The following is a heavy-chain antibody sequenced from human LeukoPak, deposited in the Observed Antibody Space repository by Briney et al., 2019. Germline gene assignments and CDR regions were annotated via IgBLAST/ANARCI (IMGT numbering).Heavy chain of an antibody. CDR3: AKDLTLDASGYFDY. V-gene: IGHV3-9*01. J-gene: IGHJ4*02. CDR2: ISWNSGSI. CDR1: GFTFDDYA. Sequence: PGRSLRLSCAASGFTFDDYAMHWVRQAPGKGLEWVSGISWNSGSIGYADSVKSRFTISRDNAKNSLYLQMNSLRAEDTALYYCAKDLTLDASGYFDYWGQGTLVTVSS. D-gene: IGHD6-19*01.